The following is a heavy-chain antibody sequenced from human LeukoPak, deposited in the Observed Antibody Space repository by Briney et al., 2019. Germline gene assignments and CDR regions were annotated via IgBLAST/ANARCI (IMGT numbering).Heavy chain of an antibody. V-gene: IGHV1-69*05. CDR3: ASVTTDDWFDP. CDR2: IIPIFGTA. J-gene: IGHJ5*02. Sequence: GASVKVSCKASGGTFSSYAISWVRQAPGQGLEWMGGIIPIFGTANYARKFQGRVTITTDESTSTAYMELSSLRSEDTAVYYCASVTTDDWFDPWGQGTLVTVSS. D-gene: IGHD4-11*01. CDR1: GGTFSSYA.